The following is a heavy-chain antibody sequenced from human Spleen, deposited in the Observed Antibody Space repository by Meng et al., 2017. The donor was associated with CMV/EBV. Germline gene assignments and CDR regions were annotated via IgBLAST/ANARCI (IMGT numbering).Heavy chain of an antibody. V-gene: IGHV4-61*02. CDR1: GVALSSGSYC. J-gene: IGHJ4*02. D-gene: IGHD2-21*02. CDR2: IYTSGST. CDR3: ARGQAYCGGDCYQHFDY. Sequence: GHELVQPLPSLSLSCCVSGVALSSGSYCWRWIRQTAGKWLEWIRLIYTSGSTNYNPSLKSRVTISVDTSKNQFSLKLSSVTAADTAVYYCARGQAYCGGDCYQHFDYWGQGTLVTVSS.